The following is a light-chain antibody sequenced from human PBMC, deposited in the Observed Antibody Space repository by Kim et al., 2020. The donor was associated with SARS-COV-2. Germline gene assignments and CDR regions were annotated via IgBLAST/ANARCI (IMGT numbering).Light chain of an antibody. V-gene: IGLV2-14*03. J-gene: IGLJ2*01. CDR2: DVS. CDR1: SSAVGGYNY. CDR3: SSYTSSSTVV. Sequence: GQSTTISGTGTSSAVGGYNYVSWYQQHPGKAPKLMIYDVSNRPSGVSNRFSGSKSGNTASLTISGLQAADETDYYCSSYTSSSTVVFGGGTQMTVL.